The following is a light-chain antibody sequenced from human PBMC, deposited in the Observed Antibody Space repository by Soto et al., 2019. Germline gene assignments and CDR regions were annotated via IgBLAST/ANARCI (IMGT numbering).Light chain of an antibody. V-gene: IGLV2-14*03. J-gene: IGLJ2*01. CDR1: SNDIGYYNY. Sequence: QSALTQPASVSGSPGQSITISCTGTSNDIGYYNYVSWYQQHPGKAPKLMIYDVTFRPSGVSTRFSGSKSGNTASLTISGLQAEDEAHYYCNSYTTTTTLVVFGGGTKLTVL. CDR3: NSYTTTTTLVV. CDR2: DVT.